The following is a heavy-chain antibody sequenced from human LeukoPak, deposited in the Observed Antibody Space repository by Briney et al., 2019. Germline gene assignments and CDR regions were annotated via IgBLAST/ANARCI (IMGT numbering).Heavy chain of an antibody. J-gene: IGHJ4*02. Sequence: GGSLRLSCAASQFTFSSYNMNWVRQAPGKGLEWVSSISATGRYIYYADSVKGRFTISRDNSKNTLYLQMNSLRAEDTAVYYCAKDRYSSSWYEWYWGQGTLVTVSS. D-gene: IGHD6-13*01. CDR1: QFTFSSYN. CDR3: AKDRYSSSWYEWY. V-gene: IGHV3-23*01. CDR2: ISATGRYI.